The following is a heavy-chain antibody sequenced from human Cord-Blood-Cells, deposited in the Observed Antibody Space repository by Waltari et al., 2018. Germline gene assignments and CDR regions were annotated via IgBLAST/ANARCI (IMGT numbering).Heavy chain of an antibody. J-gene: IGHJ4*02. D-gene: IGHD3-10*01. Sequence: QVQLVQSGAEVKKPGSSVKVSCKASGGTFSSSAISWVRQAPGQGLEWMGGIIPIFGTANYAQKFQGRVTITADESTSTAYMELSSLRSEDTAVYYCARDQGGYYYGSGSGTFDYWGQGTLVTVSS. CDR2: IIPIFGTA. CDR3: ARDQGGYYYGSGSGTFDY. CDR1: GGTFSSSA. V-gene: IGHV1-69*01.